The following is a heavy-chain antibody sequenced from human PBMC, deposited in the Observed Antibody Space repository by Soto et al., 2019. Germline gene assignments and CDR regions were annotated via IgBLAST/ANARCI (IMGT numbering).Heavy chain of an antibody. J-gene: IGHJ4*02. CDR3: ASADYGGDYFDY. Sequence: QVQLVESGGGVVQPGRSLRLSCAASGFTFSSYAMHWVRQAPGKGLEWVAVISYDGSNKYYADSVKGRFTISRDNSKNTLYLQMNSLRAEDTAVYYCASADYGGDYFDYWGQGTLVTVSS. CDR1: GFTFSSYA. D-gene: IGHD4-17*01. CDR2: ISYDGSNK. V-gene: IGHV3-30-3*01.